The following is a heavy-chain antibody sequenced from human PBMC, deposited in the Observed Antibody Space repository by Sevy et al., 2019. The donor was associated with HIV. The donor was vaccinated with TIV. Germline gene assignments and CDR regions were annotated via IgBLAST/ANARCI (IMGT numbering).Heavy chain of an antibody. V-gene: IGHV1-69*13. Sequence: ASVKVSCKASGGTFSSYAISWVRQAPGQGLEWMGGIIPIFGTANYAQKFQGRVTITADESTSTACMELSSLRSEDTAVYYCARDCSSTSCYTRAYGMDVWGQGTTVTVSS. CDR3: ARDCSSTSCYTRAYGMDV. J-gene: IGHJ6*02. CDR1: GGTFSSYA. CDR2: IIPIFGTA. D-gene: IGHD2-2*02.